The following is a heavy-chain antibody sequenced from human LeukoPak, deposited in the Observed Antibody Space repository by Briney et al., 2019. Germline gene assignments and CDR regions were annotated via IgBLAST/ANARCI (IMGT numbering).Heavy chain of an antibody. CDR1: GGIFSSYV. D-gene: IGHD3-22*01. J-gene: IGHJ4*02. CDR2: IIPIFGTA. V-gene: IGHV1-69*01. CDR3: ARATYYYDSSGYSFSY. Sequence: SGKVSCTASGGIFSSYVISWVRQAPGQRLEWLGGIIPIFGTADYAQEFQGRVTITADESTSTAYMELSSLRSEDTAVYYCARATYYYDSSGYSFSYWGQGTLVTVSS.